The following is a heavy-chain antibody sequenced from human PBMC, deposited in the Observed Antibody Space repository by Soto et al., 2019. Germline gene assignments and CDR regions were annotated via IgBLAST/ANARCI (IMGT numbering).Heavy chain of an antibody. V-gene: IGHV4-4*07. CDR1: GASITSHG. Sequence: SETLSLTCTVSGASITSHGWSWIRQPAGKGLEWIGRMSTSGITNYNPSLKSRVTMSVDTSKNQFSLNLSSVTAADTAVYYCAPLRRALDPSCQGLLLTLSS. CDR2: MSTSGIT. CDR3: APLRRALDP. J-gene: IGHJ5*02.